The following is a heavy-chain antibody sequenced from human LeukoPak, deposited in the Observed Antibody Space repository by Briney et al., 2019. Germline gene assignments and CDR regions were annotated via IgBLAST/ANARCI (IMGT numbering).Heavy chain of an antibody. J-gene: IGHJ4*02. CDR1: GGSISTSSYY. V-gene: IGHV4-39*01. D-gene: IGHD5-18*01. CDR2: IHNSEST. CDR3: ARQVTFGYAFAYYFDY. Sequence: SETLSLTCTVSGGSISTSSYYWGWIRQPPGKGLEWIGNIHNSESTYYNPSLKSRVTMSVDTSKNQFSLKLSSVTAADTAVYYCARQVTFGYAFAYYFDYWGQGSLVTVSS.